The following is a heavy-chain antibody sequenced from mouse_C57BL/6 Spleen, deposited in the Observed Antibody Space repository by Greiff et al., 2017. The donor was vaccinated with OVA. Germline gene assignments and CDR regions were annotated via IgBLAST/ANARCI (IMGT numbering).Heavy chain of an antibody. V-gene: IGHV1-20*01. D-gene: IGHD2-14*01. J-gene: IGHJ3*01. CDR1: GYSFTGYF. CDR2: INPYNGDT. CDR3: ARSRTTGQAWVAD. Sequence: VQLQQSGPELVQPGDSVKISCKASGYSFTGYFMNWVLQSPGKSLEWIGRINPYNGDTFYNQKFKGKATLTVDKSSSTAHMELRSLTSEESAVYYCARSRTTGQAWVADWGQGTLVTVSA.